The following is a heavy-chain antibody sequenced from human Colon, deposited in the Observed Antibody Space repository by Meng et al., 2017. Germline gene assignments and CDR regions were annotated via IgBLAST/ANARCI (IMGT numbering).Heavy chain of an antibody. Sequence: QAPLQGSGPVQVTPPDAMSLPCPGLGGSVRMGNYDWGWVRQPPGKGLEWIASGSANFHPSLKSRVIMSVDTSKNQFSLRLTSVTAADTAVYYCARVPGIAVAGSGFGYFDLWGRGTLVTVSS. V-gene: IGHV4-61*01. CDR1: GGSVRMGNYD. D-gene: IGHD6-19*01. J-gene: IGHJ2*01. CDR3: ARVPGIAVAGSGFGYFDL. CDR2: GSA.